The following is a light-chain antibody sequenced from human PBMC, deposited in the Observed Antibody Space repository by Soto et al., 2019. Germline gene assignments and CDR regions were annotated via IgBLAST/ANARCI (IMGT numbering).Light chain of an antibody. CDR2: GAS. Sequence: DIVLTQSPGTLSLSPGERATLSCRASQSVSSSYLAWYQQKPGQAPRLLIYGASSRANGIPDRFSGSGSGTDFTLTISRLEPEDFSVYYCQQYGSSPPKTFGQGTKVEIK. CDR3: QQYGSSPPKT. V-gene: IGKV3-20*01. CDR1: QSVSSSY. J-gene: IGKJ1*01.